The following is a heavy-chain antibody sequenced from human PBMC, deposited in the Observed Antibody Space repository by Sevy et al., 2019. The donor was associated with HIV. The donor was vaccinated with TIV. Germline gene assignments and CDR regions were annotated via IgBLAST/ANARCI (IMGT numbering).Heavy chain of an antibody. CDR2: ISGRSRHI. Sequence: GSLRLSCGASGFTFSNYSMNWVRQAPGEGLEWVSSISGRSRHIYYADSVKGRFTISRDNAKNSLYLQMNSLRAEDTAIYYCARWGLLTGTTDDAFDIWGQGTMVTVSS. J-gene: IGHJ3*02. V-gene: IGHV3-21*01. D-gene: IGHD1-7*01. CDR1: GFTFSNYS. CDR3: ARWGLLTGTTDDAFDI.